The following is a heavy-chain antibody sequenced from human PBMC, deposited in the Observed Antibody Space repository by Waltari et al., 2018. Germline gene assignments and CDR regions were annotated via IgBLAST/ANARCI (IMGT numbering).Heavy chain of an antibody. D-gene: IGHD6-13*01. V-gene: IGHV1-8*01. CDR3: ASIYSSSHTGPGGDY. J-gene: IGHJ4*02. CDR1: GYTFTSYD. CDR2: MNPNRGNT. Sequence: QVQLVQSGAEVKKPGASVKVSCKASGYTFTSYDINWVRQATGQGLEWMGWMNPNRGNTGYAPKFQGRVTMTRNTSISTAYMELSSLRSEDTAVYYCASIYSSSHTGPGGDYWGQGTLVTVSS.